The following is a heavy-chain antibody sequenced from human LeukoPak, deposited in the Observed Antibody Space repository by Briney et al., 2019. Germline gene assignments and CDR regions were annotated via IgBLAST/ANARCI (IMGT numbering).Heavy chain of an antibody. J-gene: IGHJ4*02. CDR2: IYYSGST. D-gene: IGHD5-18*01. CDR1: GGSISSSSYY. CDR3: ARSVDTAMATVY. Sequence: SETLSLTCTVSGGSISSSSYYWGWIRQPPGKGLEWIGSIYYSGSTYYNPSLKGRVTISVDTSKNQFSLKLSSVTAADTAAYYCARSVDTAMATVYWGQGTLVTVSS. V-gene: IGHV4-39*01.